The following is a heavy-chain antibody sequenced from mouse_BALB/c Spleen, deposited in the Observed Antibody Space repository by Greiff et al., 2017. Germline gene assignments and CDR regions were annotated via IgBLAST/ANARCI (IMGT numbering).Heavy chain of an antibody. CDR1: GYSITSDYA. Sequence: EVKLQESGPGLVKPSQSLSLTCTVTGYSITSDYAWNWIRQFPGNKLEWMGYISYSGSTSYNPSLKSRISITRDTAKNQFFLQLNSVTTEDTATYYCARMITTYYFDNWGQGTTLTVSS. V-gene: IGHV3-2*02. CDR3: ARMITTYYFDN. CDR2: ISYSGST. D-gene: IGHD2-4*01. J-gene: IGHJ2*01.